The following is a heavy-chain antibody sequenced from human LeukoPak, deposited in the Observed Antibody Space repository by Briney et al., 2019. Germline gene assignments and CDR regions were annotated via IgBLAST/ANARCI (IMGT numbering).Heavy chain of an antibody. J-gene: IGHJ4*02. D-gene: IGHD6-19*01. CDR2: VSGAGGRT. V-gene: IGHV3-23*01. CDR3: AKEKQWLVHRRDYFDY. Sequence: PGGSLRLSCAASGFTFSDYAMSWVRQVPRKGLEWVSGVSGAGGRTYYADSVKGRFTISRDNTKNTLYLQMNSLRAEDTAIYYCAKEKQWLVHRRDYFDYWGQGTLVTVSS. CDR1: GFTFSDYA.